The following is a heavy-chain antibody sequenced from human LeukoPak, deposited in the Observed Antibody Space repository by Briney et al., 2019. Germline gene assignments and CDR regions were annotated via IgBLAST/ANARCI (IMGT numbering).Heavy chain of an antibody. J-gene: IGHJ6*03. Sequence: GASVKVSCKASGGTFSSYAISWVRQAPGQGLEWMGGIIPIFGTANYAQKFQGRVTITADESTSTAYMELSSLRSEDTAVYYCASALGDGSGSYASYYYYYMDVWGKGTTVTVSS. CDR3: ASALGDGSGSYASYYYYYMDV. CDR2: IIPIFGTA. D-gene: IGHD1-26*01. V-gene: IGHV1-69*01. CDR1: GGTFSSYA.